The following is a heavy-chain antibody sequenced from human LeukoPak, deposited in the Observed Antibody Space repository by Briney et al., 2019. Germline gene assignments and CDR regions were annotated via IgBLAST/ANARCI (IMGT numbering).Heavy chain of an antibody. D-gene: IGHD3-22*01. CDR2: ITNSCDGT. CDR1: GFTFSIYS. V-gene: IGHV3-23*01. J-gene: IGHJ4*02. CDR3: AKDRPNYYGSNGHYYRRDGDY. Sequence: GSLRLFCAASGFTFSIYSMSWVRQAPGKGLQLVSSITNSCDGTYYADSVKGRFTISRDNSENMLYLQMNSLRVEDTAVYFCAKDRPNYYGSNGHYYRRDGDYWGQGTLVTVSS.